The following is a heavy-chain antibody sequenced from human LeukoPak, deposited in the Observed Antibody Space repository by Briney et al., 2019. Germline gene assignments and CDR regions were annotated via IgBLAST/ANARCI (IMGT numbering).Heavy chain of an antibody. CDR2: INPNSGGT. Sequence: GASVKVSCKASGYTFTSYYMHWVRQAPGQGLEWMGWINPNSGGTNYAQKFQGRVTMTRDTSISTAYMELSRLRSDDTAVYYCARDSRLTGTTWGVYGMDVWGQGTTVTVSS. J-gene: IGHJ6*02. D-gene: IGHD1-7*01. CDR1: GYTFTSYY. V-gene: IGHV1-2*02. CDR3: ARDSRLTGTTWGVYGMDV.